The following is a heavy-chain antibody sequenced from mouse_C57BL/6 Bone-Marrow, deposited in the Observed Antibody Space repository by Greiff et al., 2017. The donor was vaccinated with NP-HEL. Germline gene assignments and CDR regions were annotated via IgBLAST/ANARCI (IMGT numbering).Heavy chain of an antibody. V-gene: IGHV1-69*01. CDR1: GYTFTSYW. CDR3: ARFGSMVTVVAGDWYFDV. CDR2: IDPSDSYT. J-gene: IGHJ1*03. D-gene: IGHD1-1*01. Sequence: QVQLQQPGAELVMPGASVKLSCKASGYTFTSYWMHWVKQRPGQGLEWIGEIDPSDSYTNYNQKFKGKSTLTVDKSSSTAYMQLSSLTSEDSAVYYCARFGSMVTVVAGDWYFDVWGTGTTVTVSS.